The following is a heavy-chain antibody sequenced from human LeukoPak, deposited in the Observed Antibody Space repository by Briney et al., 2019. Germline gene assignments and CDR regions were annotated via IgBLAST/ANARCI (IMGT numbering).Heavy chain of an antibody. J-gene: IGHJ2*01. CDR1: GFNFDDYA. CDR3: TRRAARWQFDL. CDR2: INWKTGNG. D-gene: IGHD5-24*01. V-gene: IGHV3-9*01. Sequence: GRSLRLSCAVSGFNFDDYAMHWVRQAPGRGLEWVSGINWKTGNGIYADSVKGRFPISRDNAKNSLYLQMSSLRAEDTALYYCTRRAARWQFDLWGRGTLLTVSS.